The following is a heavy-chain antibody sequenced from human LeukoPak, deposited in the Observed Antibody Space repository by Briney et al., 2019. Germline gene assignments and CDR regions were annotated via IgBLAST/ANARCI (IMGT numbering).Heavy chain of an antibody. D-gene: IGHD2-2*01. CDR1: GVSISTYY. Sequence: SETLSLTCTVSGVSISTYYWSWIRQPPGKGLEWIGYVHYSGGSVYIPSLKSRVTMSVDTSKNQFSLSLTSVTAADTALYYCARWYCSNNLCFHMDVWGKGTTVTVSS. CDR2: VHYSGGS. V-gene: IGHV4-59*08. J-gene: IGHJ6*03. CDR3: ARWYCSNNLCFHMDV.